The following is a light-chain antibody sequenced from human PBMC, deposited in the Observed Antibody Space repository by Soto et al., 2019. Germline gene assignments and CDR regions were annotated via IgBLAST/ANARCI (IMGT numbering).Light chain of an antibody. CDR3: SSYPGSHSRYA. CDR2: EVS. Sequence: QSALNRPASANGAVGQAVPISCTGTSSDVGGYNYVSWYQQHPGKAPKLMIYEVSERPSGVPDRFSGSKSGNTASLTVSGLQADDEADYYCSSYPGSHSRYAFGPGTKATVL. J-gene: IGLJ1*01. V-gene: IGLV2-8*01. CDR1: SSDVGGYNY.